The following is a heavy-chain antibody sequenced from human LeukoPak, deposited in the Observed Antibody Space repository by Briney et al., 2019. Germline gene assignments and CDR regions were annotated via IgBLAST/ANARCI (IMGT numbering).Heavy chain of an antibody. CDR1: GDSINSLDL. CDR2: MYLSGTT. Sequence: SETLSLTWTVSGDSINSLDLWSWVRQPPGKGLEGIGEMYLSGTTHSNPSVKSRVTISIDKSKNQFFLNLSSVTAADTAVYYCAGLVGRYSSGLYYYYFDYWGQGTLVTVSS. V-gene: IGHV4-4*02. CDR3: AGLVGRYSSGLYYYYFDY. D-gene: IGHD3-22*01. J-gene: IGHJ4*02.